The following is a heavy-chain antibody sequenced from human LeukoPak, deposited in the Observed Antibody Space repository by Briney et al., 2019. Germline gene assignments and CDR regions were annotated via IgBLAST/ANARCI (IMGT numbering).Heavy chain of an antibody. D-gene: IGHD5-18*01. Sequence: GGSLRLSCAASGFTFSSYEMNWVRQAPGKGLEWVSYISSSGSTIYYADSAKGRFTISRDNAKNSLYLQMNSLRAEDTAVYYCASAMVYYYYYGMDVWGKGTTVTVSS. CDR3: ASAMVYYYYYGMDV. V-gene: IGHV3-48*03. J-gene: IGHJ6*04. CDR1: GFTFSSYE. CDR2: ISSSGSTI.